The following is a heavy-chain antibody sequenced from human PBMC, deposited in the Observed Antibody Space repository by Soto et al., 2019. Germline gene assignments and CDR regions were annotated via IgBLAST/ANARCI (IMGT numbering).Heavy chain of an antibody. CDR3: ASSIAAAGAPFLAY. Sequence: SETLSLTCTVSGGSISSSSYYWGWIRQPPGKGLEWIGSIYYSGSTYYNPSLKSRVTISVDTSKNQFSLKLSSVTAAETAVYYCASSIAAAGAPFLAYWGQGTLVTVSS. V-gene: IGHV4-39*01. CDR1: GGSISSSSYY. CDR2: IYYSGST. D-gene: IGHD6-13*01. J-gene: IGHJ4*02.